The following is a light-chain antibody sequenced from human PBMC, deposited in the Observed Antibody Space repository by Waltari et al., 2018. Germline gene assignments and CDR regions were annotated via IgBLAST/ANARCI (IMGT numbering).Light chain of an antibody. CDR3: CSYAGRGTYV. CDR2: EVF. Sequence: QSALTQPASVSGTPGQSITISCTGTTSDVGSYDLVSWYQQHPGEAPKLLICEVFKRPPDMSSPLPGSKSGSTASLTISGLQPEDEADYYCCSYAGRGTYVFGSGTKVTVL. CDR1: TSDVGSYDL. J-gene: IGLJ1*01. V-gene: IGLV2-23*02.